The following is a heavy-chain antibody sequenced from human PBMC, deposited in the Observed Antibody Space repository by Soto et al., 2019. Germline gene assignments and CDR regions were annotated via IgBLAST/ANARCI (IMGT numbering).Heavy chain of an antibody. CDR2: ISSTSSTM. J-gene: IGHJ5*02. CDR3: ARDTDDSSGWLNWFDP. CDR1: GFTFSSHS. V-gene: IGHV3-48*02. D-gene: IGHD6-19*01. Sequence: EVQLVESGGNLVQPGGSLRLSCAGSGFTFSSHSMNWVRQAPGKGLEWVSYISSTSSTMYYADSVKGRFTISRDKAKNSLFLQMNSLRDEDTAMYYCARDTDDSSGWLNWFDPWGQGTLVTVSS.